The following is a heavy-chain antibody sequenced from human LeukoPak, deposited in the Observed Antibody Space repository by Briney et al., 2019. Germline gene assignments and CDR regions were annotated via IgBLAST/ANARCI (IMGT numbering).Heavy chain of an antibody. CDR1: GYTFTSYY. Sequence: GASVQVSCKASGYTFTSYYMNWVRQAPGQGLEWMGIINPSGGSTTYAQKFQGRVTMTRDTSTSTVYMELSSLRSEDTAVYYCARDMAGATNYWGQGTLVTVSS. CDR2: INPSGGST. CDR3: ARDMAGATNY. D-gene: IGHD1-26*01. J-gene: IGHJ4*02. V-gene: IGHV1-46*01.